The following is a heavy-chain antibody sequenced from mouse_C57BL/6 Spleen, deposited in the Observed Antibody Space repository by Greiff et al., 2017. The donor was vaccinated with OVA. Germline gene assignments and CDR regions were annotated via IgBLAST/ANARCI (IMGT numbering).Heavy chain of an antibody. CDR1: GYSFTGYY. D-gene: IGHD4-1*01. V-gene: IGHV1-42*01. Sequence: EVKLQQSGPELVKPGASVKISCKASGYSFTGYYMNWVKQSPEKSLEWIGEINPSTGGTTYNQKFKAKATLTVDKSSSTAYMQLKSLTSEDSAVYYCARDWPNFDYWGQGTTLTVSS. CDR2: INPSTGGT. CDR3: ARDWPNFDY. J-gene: IGHJ2*01.